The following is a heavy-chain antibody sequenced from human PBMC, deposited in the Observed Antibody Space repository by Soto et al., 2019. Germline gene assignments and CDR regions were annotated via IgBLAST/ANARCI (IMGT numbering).Heavy chain of an antibody. J-gene: IGHJ5*02. CDR2: IYYSGST. CDR3: ARERPDGAGLDP. Sequence: PSETLSLTCTVSGDSISSNYWSWIRQPPGKGLEWIGYIYYSGSTYYNPSLKSRVTISVDTSKNQFSLKLSSVTAADTAVYYCARERPDGAGLDPWGQGTLVTVSS. CDR1: GDSISSNY. D-gene: IGHD6-6*01. V-gene: IGHV4-30-4*02.